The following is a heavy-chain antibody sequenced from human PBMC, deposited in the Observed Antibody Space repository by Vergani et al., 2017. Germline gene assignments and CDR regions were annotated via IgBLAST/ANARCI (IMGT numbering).Heavy chain of an antibody. V-gene: IGHV3-33*01. D-gene: IGHD6-13*01. CDR1: GFTFSSYG. CDR2: IWYDGSNK. CDR3: AREMQLVRNHGMDV. J-gene: IGHJ6*02. Sequence: QVQLVESGGGVVQPGRSLRLSCAASGFTFSSYGMHWVRQGPGKGLEWVAVIWYDGSNKYYADSVKGRFTISRDNSKNTLYLQMNSLRAEDTAVYYCAREMQLVRNHGMDVWGQGTTVTVSS.